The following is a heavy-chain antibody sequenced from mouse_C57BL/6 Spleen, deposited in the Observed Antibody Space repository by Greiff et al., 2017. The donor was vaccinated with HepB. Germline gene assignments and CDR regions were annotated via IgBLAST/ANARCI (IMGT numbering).Heavy chain of an antibody. J-gene: IGHJ4*01. D-gene: IGHD1-1*01. Sequence: EVQGVESGGGLVKPGGSLKLSCAASGFTFSDYGMHWVRQAPEKGLEWVAYISSGSSTIYYADTVKGRFTISRDNAKKTLFLQMTSLRSEDTAMYYCARGDITTVVATLYAMDYWGQGTSVTVSS. CDR1: GFTFSDYG. CDR2: ISSGSSTI. V-gene: IGHV5-17*01. CDR3: ARGDITTVVATLYAMDY.